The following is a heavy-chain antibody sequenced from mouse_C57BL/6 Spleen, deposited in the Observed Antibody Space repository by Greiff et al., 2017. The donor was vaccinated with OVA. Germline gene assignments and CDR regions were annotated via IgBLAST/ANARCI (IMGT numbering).Heavy chain of an antibody. J-gene: IGHJ4*01. V-gene: IGHV5-17*01. CDR3: ARRYITTVVDPYYAMDY. D-gene: IGHD1-1*01. CDR2: ISSGSSTL. CDR1: GFTFSDYG. Sequence: DVQLVESGGGLVKPGGSLKLSCAASGFTFSDYGMHWVRQAPEKGLEWVAYISSGSSTLYYADTVKGRFTISRDNAKNTLFLQMTSLRSEDTAMYYCARRYITTVVDPYYAMDYWGQGTSVTVSS.